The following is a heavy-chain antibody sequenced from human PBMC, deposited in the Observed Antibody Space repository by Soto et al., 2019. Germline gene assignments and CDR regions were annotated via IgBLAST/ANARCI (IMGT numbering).Heavy chain of an antibody. J-gene: IGHJ5*02. Sequence: GGSLRLSCAASGFMFSDYAMTWARQAPGKELEWVSGLLRPGRSTYYADSVKGRFTISGDTSANTVYLQMDSLRAEDTAVYYCAKDAIANYGIWLMDSWCQGTGVTVSS. CDR1: GFMFSDYA. V-gene: IGHV3-23*01. CDR3: AKDAIANYGIWLMDS. D-gene: IGHD3-16*01. CDR2: LLRPGRST.